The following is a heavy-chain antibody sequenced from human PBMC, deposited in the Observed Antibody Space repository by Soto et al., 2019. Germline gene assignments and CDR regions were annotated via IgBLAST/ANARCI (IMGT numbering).Heavy chain of an antibody. D-gene: IGHD6-19*01. V-gene: IGHV4-59*01. J-gene: IGHJ5*02. CDR3: ARRFSGWYLWFDP. Sequence: PSETLSLTCTVSGGSISSYYWSWIRQPPGKGLEWIGYIYYSGRTNYNPSLKSRVTISVDTSKNQFSLKLSSVTAADTAVYYCARRFSGWYLWFDPWGQGNLVTVSS. CDR2: IYYSGRT. CDR1: GGSISSYY.